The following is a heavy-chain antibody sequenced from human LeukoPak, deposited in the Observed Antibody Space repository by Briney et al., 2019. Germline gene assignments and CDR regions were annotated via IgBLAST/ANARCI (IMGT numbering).Heavy chain of an antibody. CDR2: ISNSGSTI. CDR1: GFTFSDYY. CDR3: ASGYDRVGWGAFDI. D-gene: IGHD3-22*01. J-gene: IGHJ3*02. V-gene: IGHV3-11*01. Sequence: GESLRLSCAASGFTFSDYYMSWIRQTPGKGLEWVSYISNSGSTIYYADSVKGRFTISRDNAKNSLYLQMNSLRAEDTAVYYCASGYDRVGWGAFDIWGQGTMVTVSS.